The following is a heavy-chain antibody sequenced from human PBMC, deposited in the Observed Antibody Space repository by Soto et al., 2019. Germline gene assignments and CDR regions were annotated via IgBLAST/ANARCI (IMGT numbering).Heavy chain of an antibody. J-gene: IGHJ6*02. CDR1: WYTLDSYG. CDR3: ARVAVRGFAVCDV. V-gene: IGHV1-3*01. CDR2: INAGNGNT. Sequence: ASWHVCCKTCWYTLDSYGMHWVRHPPGQRPEWMGWINAGNGNTKYSQKFQGRVTITRDTSASTAYMELSSLRSEDTAVYYGARVAVRGFAVCDVWGQGTTV. D-gene: IGHD3-10*01.